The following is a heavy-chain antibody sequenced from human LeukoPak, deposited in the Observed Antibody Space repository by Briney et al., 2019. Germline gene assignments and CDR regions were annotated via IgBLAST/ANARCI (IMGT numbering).Heavy chain of an antibody. J-gene: IGHJ4*02. CDR2: IYYSGST. Sequence: SETLSLTCTVSGDSISSSSYYWGWIRQPPGKGLEWIGTIYYSGSTYYNPSLKSRVTISVDTSKNQFSLKLSSVTAADTAVYYCARQEVYCSSTSCYARGYSYGTFFDYWGQGTLVTVSS. CDR1: GDSISSSSYY. D-gene: IGHD2-2*01. V-gene: IGHV4-39*01. CDR3: ARQEVYCSSTSCYARGYSYGTFFDY.